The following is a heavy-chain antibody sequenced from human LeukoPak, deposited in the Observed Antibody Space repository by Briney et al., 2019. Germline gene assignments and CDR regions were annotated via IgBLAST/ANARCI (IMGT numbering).Heavy chain of an antibody. Sequence: SETLSLTCSVSGGYITEYYWSWLRQAPGKGLEWIGYVYHTGGTNYNPSLKSRVTISLDSSKKQFSLRLSSVTAADTAVYYCARDGDGGDAYRTYFDHWGQGALITVSS. CDR3: ARDGDGGDAYRTYFDH. CDR1: GGYITEYY. D-gene: IGHD5-24*01. CDR2: VYHTGGT. J-gene: IGHJ4*02. V-gene: IGHV4-59*01.